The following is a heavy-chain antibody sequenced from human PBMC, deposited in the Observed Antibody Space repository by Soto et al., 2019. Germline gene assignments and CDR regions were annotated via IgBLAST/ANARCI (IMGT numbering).Heavy chain of an antibody. CDR3: AREFSKYGYFDY. D-gene: IGHD3-10*01. J-gene: IGHJ4*02. CDR2: IYTSGST. CDR1: GGSISSYY. Sequence: SETLSLTCTVSGGSISSYYWSWIRQPAGKGLEWIGRIYTSGSTNYNPSLKSRVTMSVDTSKNQFSPKLSSVTAADTAVYYCAREFSKYGYFDYWGQGTLVTVSS. V-gene: IGHV4-4*07.